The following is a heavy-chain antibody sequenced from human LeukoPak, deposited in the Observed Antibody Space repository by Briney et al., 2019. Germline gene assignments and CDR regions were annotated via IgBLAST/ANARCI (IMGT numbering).Heavy chain of an antibody. J-gene: IGHJ4*02. D-gene: IGHD5-12*01. CDR1: RGSISGSIRSYY. CDR3: ARIPLGYSGAYYFDY. CDR2: ISSSGSV. V-gene: IGHV4-4*09. Sequence: PSETLSLTCTVSRGSISGSIRSYYWSWLRQPPGKGLEWIGYISSSGSVNDNPSLRSRVTISDDTSKNQFFLSLSSVSAADTAVYYCARIPLGYSGAYYFDYWGQGTLVTVSP.